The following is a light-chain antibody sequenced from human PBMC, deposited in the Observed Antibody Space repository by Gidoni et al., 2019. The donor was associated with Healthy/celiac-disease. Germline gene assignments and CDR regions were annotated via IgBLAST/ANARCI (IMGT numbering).Light chain of an antibody. CDR3: SSYTRSSTQV. CDR1: SSDVGGYNY. J-gene: IGLJ1*01. V-gene: IGLV2-14*03. CDR2: DVS. Sequence: QPALTQLASVSGPPGQPITISCTGTSSDVGGYNYASWYQHHPGNAPDPMISDVSNRPSGVSHRFSCSKSGNTASLTISALQAADDAAYYCSSYTRSSTQVFGTGTKVTVL.